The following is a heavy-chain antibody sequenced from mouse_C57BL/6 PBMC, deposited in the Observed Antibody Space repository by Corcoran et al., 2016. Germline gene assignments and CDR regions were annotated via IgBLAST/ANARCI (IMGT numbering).Heavy chain of an antibody. J-gene: IGHJ2*01. CDR1: GYTFTTYG. CDR2: INTYSGVP. CDR3: ARSYDGYYGFDY. Sequence: QIQLVQSGPELKKPGETVKISCKASGYTFTTYGMSWVKQAPGKGLKWMGWINTYSGVPTYADDFKGRFAFSLETSASTAYLQINNLKNEDTATYFCARSYDGYYGFDYWGQGTTLTVSS. V-gene: IGHV9-3*01. D-gene: IGHD2-3*01.